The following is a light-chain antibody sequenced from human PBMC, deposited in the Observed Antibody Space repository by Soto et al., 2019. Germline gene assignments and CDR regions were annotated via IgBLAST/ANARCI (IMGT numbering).Light chain of an antibody. V-gene: IGKV3-15*01. Sequence: IVMTQSPATLSVSPRERATLSCRTSQSIGSNLAWYLQKPGQAPRLLIYGASTRATGISVRFSGSGSGTEFTLTISSLQSEDFAVYYCQQYNNWPINFGQGTRLEIK. CDR1: QSIGSN. CDR3: QQYNNWPIN. J-gene: IGKJ5*01. CDR2: GAS.